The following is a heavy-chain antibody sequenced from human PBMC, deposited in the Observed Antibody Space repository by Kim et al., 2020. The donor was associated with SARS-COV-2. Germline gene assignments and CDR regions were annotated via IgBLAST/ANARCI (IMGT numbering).Heavy chain of an antibody. D-gene: IGHD1-26*01. CDR1: GFTFSSYT. J-gene: IGHJ4*02. CDR2: ITSSGAPT. CDR3: ANRGALVGTTGRYFDY. V-gene: IGHV3-23*01. Sequence: GGSLRLSCAASGFTFSSYTMSWVRQAPGKGLEWVSSITSSGAPTYYADSVKGRFTISRDNSKNTLYLQMNSLRAEDTAIYYCANRGALVGTTGRYFDYWGQGTLGTLPS.